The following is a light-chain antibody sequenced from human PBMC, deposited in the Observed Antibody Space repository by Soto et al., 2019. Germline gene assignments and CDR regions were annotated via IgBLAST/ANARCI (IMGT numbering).Light chain of an antibody. Sequence: EIVMTQSPDTLPMSPGERATLSCRASPSINTYLAWYQQKPGQAPRLLIYGASTRATGIPARFSGSGSGTAFTLTISSLQSEDFALYYCQQYNSWTWTFGQGTKVEI. V-gene: IGKV3-15*01. CDR2: GAS. CDR1: PSINTY. CDR3: QQYNSWTWT. J-gene: IGKJ1*01.